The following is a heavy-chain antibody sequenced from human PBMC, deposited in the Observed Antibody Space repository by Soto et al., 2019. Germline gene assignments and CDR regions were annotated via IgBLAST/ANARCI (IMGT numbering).Heavy chain of an antibody. D-gene: IGHD3-10*01. Sequence: SETLSLTCAVYGGSFSGYYWSWIRQPPGKGLEWIGEINHSGSTNYNPSLKSRVTISVDTSKNQFSLKLSSVTAADTAVYYCARGPHIDRFRELNNYYYYYGMDVWGQGTRVTVSS. V-gene: IGHV4-34*01. CDR3: ARGPHIDRFRELNNYYYYYGMDV. CDR2: INHSGST. CDR1: GGSFSGYY. J-gene: IGHJ6*02.